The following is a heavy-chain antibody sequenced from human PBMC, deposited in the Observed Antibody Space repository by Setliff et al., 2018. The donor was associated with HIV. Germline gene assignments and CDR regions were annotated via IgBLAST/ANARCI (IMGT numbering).Heavy chain of an antibody. CDR1: GYRFNTYG. CDR2: ISPYNGDT. CDR3: ARRWYRHGTPHLDS. D-gene: IGHD6-13*01. J-gene: IGHJ4*02. Sequence: ASVKVSCKASGYRFNTYGISWVRQAPGQGLEWMGWISPYNGDTRFAQSLQGRVTLTTDTSTNTAYMDLRSLRSDDTAVYYCARRWYRHGTPHLDSWGQGTLVTVSS. V-gene: IGHV1-18*01.